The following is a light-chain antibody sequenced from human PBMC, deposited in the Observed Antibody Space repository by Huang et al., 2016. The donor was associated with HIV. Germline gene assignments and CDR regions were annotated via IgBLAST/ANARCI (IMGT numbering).Light chain of an antibody. CDR1: PSITVN. CDR2: DAA. J-gene: IGKJ1*01. CDR3: QQYSNWPPWT. Sequence: TQSPDTLSVSPGERAILSCRASPSITVNLAWYQQRPGQPPRLLIYDAATRATGIPARFSGWGSGTEFTLFISSVQSEDFALYYCQQYSNWPPWTFGQGTKVDI. V-gene: IGKV3-15*01.